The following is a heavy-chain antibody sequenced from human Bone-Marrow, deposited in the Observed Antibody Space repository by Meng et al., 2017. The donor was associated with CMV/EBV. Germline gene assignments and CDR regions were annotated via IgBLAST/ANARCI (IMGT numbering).Heavy chain of an antibody. Sequence: ASVKVSCKASGYTFTSYYMHWVRQAPGQGLEWMGIINPSGGSTSYAQKFQGRVTMTRDTSTSTVYMELSSLRSEDTAVYYCARGRGYCSSTSCYKPHGMDVWGQGTTVTVSS. CDR3: ARGRGYCSSTSCYKPHGMDV. V-gene: IGHV1-46*01. CDR2: INPSGGST. CDR1: GYTFTSYY. J-gene: IGHJ6*02. D-gene: IGHD2-2*02.